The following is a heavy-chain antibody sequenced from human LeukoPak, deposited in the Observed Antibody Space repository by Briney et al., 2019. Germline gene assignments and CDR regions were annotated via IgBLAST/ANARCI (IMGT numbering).Heavy chain of an antibody. Sequence: SETLSLTCAVSGYSISSGYYWGWIRQPPGKGLEWIGSIHHSGNTYYNPSLKSRVTISVDTSKNQFSLKLTSVTAADTAVHYCASRVVPGATYYFHYWGQGILVTVSS. CDR2: IHHSGNT. V-gene: IGHV4-38-2*01. CDR3: ASRVVPGATYYFHY. J-gene: IGHJ4*02. CDR1: GYSISSGYY. D-gene: IGHD2-2*01.